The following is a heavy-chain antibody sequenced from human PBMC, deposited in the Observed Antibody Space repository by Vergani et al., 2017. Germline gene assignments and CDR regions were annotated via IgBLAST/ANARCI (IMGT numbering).Heavy chain of an antibody. Sequence: EVQLLESGGGLVQPGGSLRLSCAASGFTFSSYAMSWVRQAPGKGLEWVSAISGSGGSTYYADSVKGRFTISRDNAKNSLYLQMNSLRAEDTAVYYCAREGERGDGYHNPGGRQFDPWGQGTLVTVSS. V-gene: IGHV3-23*01. J-gene: IGHJ5*02. CDR2: ISGSGGST. CDR3: AREGERGDGYHNPGGRQFDP. CDR1: GFTFSSYA. D-gene: IGHD5-24*01.